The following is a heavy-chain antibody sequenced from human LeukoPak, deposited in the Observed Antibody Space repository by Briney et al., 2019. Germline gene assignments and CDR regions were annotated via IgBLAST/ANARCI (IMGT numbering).Heavy chain of an antibody. J-gene: IGHJ4*02. CDR1: GFTLSSYS. CDR3: ARGHSSGYYFTDY. CDR2: ISSSSSYI. V-gene: IGHV3-21*01. D-gene: IGHD3-22*01. Sequence: GGSLRLSCAASGFTLSSYSMTWVRQAPGKGLEWVSSISSSSSYIYYADSVKGRFTISRDNAKNSLYLQMNSLRAEDTAVYYCARGHSSGYYFTDYWGQGTLVTVSS.